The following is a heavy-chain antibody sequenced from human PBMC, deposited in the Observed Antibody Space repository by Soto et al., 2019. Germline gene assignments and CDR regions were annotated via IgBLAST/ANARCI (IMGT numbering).Heavy chain of an antibody. V-gene: IGHV3-23*01. CDR2: ISGSGSGGRT. D-gene: IGHD6-13*01. CDR3: AKEGFSSSQNDY. Sequence: GGSLRLSCAASGFIFSTYGMSWVRQAPGSGPEWVSAISGSGSGGRTYYADSVKGRFTISRDDSKNTLYLQMNSLRVEDTAVYYCAKEGFSSSQNDYWGQGTLVTVSS. CDR1: GFIFSTYG. J-gene: IGHJ4*02.